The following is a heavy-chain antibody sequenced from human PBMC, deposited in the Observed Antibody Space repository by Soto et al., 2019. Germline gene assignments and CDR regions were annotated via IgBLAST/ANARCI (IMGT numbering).Heavy chain of an antibody. V-gene: IGHV4-34*01. CDR2: INHSGST. CDR1: GGSFTGYY. D-gene: IGHD6-19*01. Sequence: QVQLQQWGAGLLKPSETLSLTCAVYGGSFTGYYWSWIRQPPGKGLEWIGEINHSGSTNYTPSLKSRVTISVDTSKNQFSLKPTSVTAADTAVYYCARARLIGNSGWENFDYWGQGTLVTVSS. J-gene: IGHJ4*02. CDR3: ARARLIGNSGWENFDY.